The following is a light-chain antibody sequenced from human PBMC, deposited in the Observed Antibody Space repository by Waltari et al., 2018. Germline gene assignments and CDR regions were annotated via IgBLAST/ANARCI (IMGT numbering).Light chain of an antibody. J-gene: IGKJ4*01. CDR3: QQYYSIALN. CDR1: QVIGNA. Sequence: DIQMTQSPSSLSASVGDRVTITCRASQVIGNALAWYQQKPGKAPKLMFYAASRLESGVPSRSSGSGSATDYTLTISSLQPEDFATYYCQQYYSIALNFGGGTKVEIK. CDR2: AAS. V-gene: IGKV1-NL1*01.